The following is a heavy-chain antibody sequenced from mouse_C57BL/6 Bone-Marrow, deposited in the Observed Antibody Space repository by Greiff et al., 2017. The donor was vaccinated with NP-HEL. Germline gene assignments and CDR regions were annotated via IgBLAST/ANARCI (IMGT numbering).Heavy chain of an antibody. CDR1: GYTFTSYW. Sequence: KQSGAELVKPGASVKLSCKASGYTFTSYWMHWVKQRPGRGLEWIGRIDPNSGGTKYNEKFKSKATLTVDKPSSTAYMQLSSLTSEDSAVYYCARLDYGSVVPSWFAYWGQGTLVTVSA. J-gene: IGHJ3*01. V-gene: IGHV1-72*01. D-gene: IGHD1-1*01. CDR2: IDPNSGGT. CDR3: ARLDYGSVVPSWFAY.